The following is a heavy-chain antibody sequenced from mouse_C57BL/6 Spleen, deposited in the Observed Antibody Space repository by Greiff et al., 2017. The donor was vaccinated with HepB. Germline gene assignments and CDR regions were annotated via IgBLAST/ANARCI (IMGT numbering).Heavy chain of an antibody. D-gene: IGHD1-1*01. Sequence: QVQLKQPGTELVKPGASVKLSCKASGYTFTSYWMHWVKQRPGQGLEWIGNINPSNGGTNYNEKFKSKATLTVDKSSSTAYMQLSSLTSEDSAVYYCARSRHYYGSSYYFDYWGQGTTLTVSS. CDR2: INPSNGGT. J-gene: IGHJ2*01. V-gene: IGHV1-53*01. CDR1: GYTFTSYW. CDR3: ARSRHYYGSSYYFDY.